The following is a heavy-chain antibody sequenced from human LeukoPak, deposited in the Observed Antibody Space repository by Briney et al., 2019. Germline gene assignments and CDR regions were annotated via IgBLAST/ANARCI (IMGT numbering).Heavy chain of an antibody. D-gene: IGHD6-13*01. CDR2: ISSSSSYI. Sequence: PGRSLRLSCAASGFTFSSYSMNWVRHAPGKGLEWVSSISSSSSYIYYADSVKGRFTISRDNAKNSLYLQMNSLRAEDTAVYYCARVKGIAAPRWGQGTLVTVSS. CDR3: ARVKGIAAPR. J-gene: IGHJ4*02. V-gene: IGHV3-21*01. CDR1: GFTFSSYS.